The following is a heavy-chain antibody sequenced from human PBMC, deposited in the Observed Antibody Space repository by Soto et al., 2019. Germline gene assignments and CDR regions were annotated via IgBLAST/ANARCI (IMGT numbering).Heavy chain of an antibody. CDR1: GGSISGGRYY. V-gene: IGHV4-31*03. CDR3: TRDRGFGMDV. CDR2: IYDNGIT. Sequence: QVPLQESGPGLVKPSQTLSLTCNVSGGSISGGRYYWNWIRQHPGKGLEWIGNIYDNGITYYNPSLKSRVIISEDTSKNQFSLRLSSVTAADTAVYYCTRDRGFGMDVWAKGPRSPSP. J-gene: IGHJ6*02.